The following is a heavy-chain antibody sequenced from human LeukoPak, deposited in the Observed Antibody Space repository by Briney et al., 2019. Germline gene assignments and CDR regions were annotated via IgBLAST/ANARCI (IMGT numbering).Heavy chain of an antibody. D-gene: IGHD2-2*01. V-gene: IGHV4-39*07. CDR1: GGSISSGSYY. Sequence: PSETLSLTCTVSGGSISSGSYYWGWIRQPPGKGLEWIGNIYYSGSTYYNPSLKSRVSISVDTSKNQFSLKLTSVTAADTAVYYCARGVGYCSSTSCYSDGWFDPWGQGTLVTVSS. J-gene: IGHJ5*02. CDR2: IYYSGST. CDR3: ARGVGYCSSTSCYSDGWFDP.